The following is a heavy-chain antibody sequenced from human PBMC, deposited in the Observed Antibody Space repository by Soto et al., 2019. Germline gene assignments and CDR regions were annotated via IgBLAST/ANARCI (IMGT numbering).Heavy chain of an antibody. CDR2: ISYDGSQK. J-gene: IGHJ4*02. CDR3: VKEMAGSYYSAYHVDY. Sequence: QVQLVESGGGVVQPGKSLSLSCVASGFTFSSYGMHWVRQAPGKGLEWVALISYDGSQKYFGVSVKGRFTISRDNSKNTLYLEMNSLRGDDTALYYCVKEMAGSYYSAYHVDYWGQGTQVTVSS. CDR1: GFTFSSYG. V-gene: IGHV3-30*18. D-gene: IGHD1-26*01.